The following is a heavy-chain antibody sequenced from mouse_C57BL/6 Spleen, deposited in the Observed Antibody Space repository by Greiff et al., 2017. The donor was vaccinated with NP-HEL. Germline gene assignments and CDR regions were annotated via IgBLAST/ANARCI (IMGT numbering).Heavy chain of an antibody. Sequence: QVQLQQSGAELVRPGASVTLSCKASGYTFTDYEMHWVKQTPVHGLEWIGAIDPETGGTAYNQKFKGKAILTADKSSSTAYMELRSLTSEASAVYYCTTTAQASYYFDYWGQGTTLTVSS. D-gene: IGHD3-2*02. V-gene: IGHV1-15*01. CDR2: IDPETGGT. J-gene: IGHJ2*01. CDR3: TTTAQASYYFDY. CDR1: GYTFTDYE.